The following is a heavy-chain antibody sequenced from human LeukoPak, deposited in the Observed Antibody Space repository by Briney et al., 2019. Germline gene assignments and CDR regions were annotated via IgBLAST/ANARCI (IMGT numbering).Heavy chain of an antibody. D-gene: IGHD2-2*01. CDR3: ARDPPLGYCSSTSCPRGAFDI. CDR1: GGSISSYY. J-gene: IGHJ3*02. Sequence: SETLSLTYTVSGGSISSYYWSWIRQPAGKGLEWIGRIYTSGSTNYNPSLKSRVTMSVDTSKNQFSLKLSSVTAADTAVYYCARDPPLGYCSSTSCPRGAFDIWGQGTMVTVSS. CDR2: IYTSGST. V-gene: IGHV4-4*07.